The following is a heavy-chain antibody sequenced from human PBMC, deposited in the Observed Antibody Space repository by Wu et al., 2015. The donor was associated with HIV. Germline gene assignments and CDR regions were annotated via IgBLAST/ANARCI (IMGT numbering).Heavy chain of an antibody. CDR2: ISGYNGNT. Sequence: QVQLVQSGAEVKKPGASVKVSCKASGYTFTSYGISWVRQAPGQGLEWMGWISGYNGNTNYAQNLQDRLTMTTDTSTSTVYLELRSLRSDDTAVYYCVRDSTEDRPNWFDPWGQGTLVIVSS. D-gene: IGHD6-6*01. CDR3: VRDSTEDRPNWFDP. CDR1: GYTFTSYG. V-gene: IGHV1-18*01. J-gene: IGHJ5*02.